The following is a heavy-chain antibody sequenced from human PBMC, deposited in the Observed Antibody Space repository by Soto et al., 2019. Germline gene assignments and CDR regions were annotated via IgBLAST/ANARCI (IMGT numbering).Heavy chain of an antibody. CDR1: GGSISSGGYY. D-gene: IGHD3-22*01. CDR3: ATYDSSDYYSGSPIGWFDP. V-gene: IGHV4-31*03. CDR2: IYYSGST. J-gene: IGHJ5*02. Sequence: QVQLQESGPGLVKPSQTLSLTCTVSGGSISSGGYYWSWIRQHPGKGVEWIGYIYYSGSTYYHPSLKSRVTISVDTSKNQFSLKLSSVTAADTAVYYCATYDSSDYYSGSPIGWFDPWGQGTLVTVSS.